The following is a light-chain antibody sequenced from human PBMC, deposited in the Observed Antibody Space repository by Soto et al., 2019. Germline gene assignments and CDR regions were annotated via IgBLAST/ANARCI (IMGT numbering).Light chain of an antibody. J-gene: IGKJ1*01. CDR3: QQYGSSPRT. Sequence: IVLTQSPATLSLSPGKRASLSCRASQNISNYLIWYQQKPGQAPRLLIYDVSNRATGIPARFSGSGSVTDFTLTISRLEPEDFAVYFCQQYGSSPRTFGQGTKVDIK. CDR2: DVS. V-gene: IGKV3-11*01. CDR1: QNISNY.